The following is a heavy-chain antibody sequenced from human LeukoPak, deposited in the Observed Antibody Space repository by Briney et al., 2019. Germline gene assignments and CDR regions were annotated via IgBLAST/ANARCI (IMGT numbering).Heavy chain of an antibody. Sequence: PGGSLRLSCEASGFTFNTYAMHWARQPPGKGLEGVALISYDGSDKIYTDSVKGRFTISRDNSESTLYLQMDSLRGDDAAVYYCAKAVGRISWSFAYWGQGALVTVSS. D-gene: IGHD6-13*01. V-gene: IGHV3-30*18. J-gene: IGHJ4*02. CDR2: ISYDGSDK. CDR1: GFTFNTYA. CDR3: AKAVGRISWSFAY.